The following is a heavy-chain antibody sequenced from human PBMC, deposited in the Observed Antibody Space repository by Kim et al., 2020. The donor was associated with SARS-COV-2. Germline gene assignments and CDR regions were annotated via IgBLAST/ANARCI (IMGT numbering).Heavy chain of an antibody. CDR1: GFTFSSYY. J-gene: IGHJ4*01. Sequence: GGSLRLSCAASGFTFSSYYMNWVRQAPGKGLEWVSYISSSSSSTNYADSVKGRFTISRDNAKNSLYLQMNSLRAEDTAVYYCARDGRDNCWGGNGDYFY. CDR3: ARDGRDNCWGGNGDYFY. CDR2: ISSSSSST. V-gene: IGHV3-48*04. D-gene: IGHD3-16*01.